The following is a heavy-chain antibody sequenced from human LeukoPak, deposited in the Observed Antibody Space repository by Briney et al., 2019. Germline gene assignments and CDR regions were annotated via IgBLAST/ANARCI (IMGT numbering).Heavy chain of an antibody. Sequence: ASVKVSCKASGYTFTSYGISWVRQAPGQGLEWMGWISAYNGNTNYAQKLQGRVTMTTDTSTSTAYMELRSLRSDDTAVYYCARDPRTLPITIFGVVITNFDYWGQGTLVTVSS. CDR2: ISAYNGNT. CDR1: GYTFTSYG. CDR3: ARDPRTLPITIFGVVITNFDY. V-gene: IGHV1-18*01. J-gene: IGHJ4*02. D-gene: IGHD3-3*01.